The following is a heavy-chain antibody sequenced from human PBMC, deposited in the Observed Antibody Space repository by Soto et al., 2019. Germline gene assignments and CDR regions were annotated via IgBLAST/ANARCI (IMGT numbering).Heavy chain of an antibody. CDR2: INPNSGGT. D-gene: IGHD3-16*02. CDR1: GYSFIGYY. Sequence: SVKGSCKAAGYSFIGYYMHWVRQAPGQGLEWMGWINPNSGGTNYAQKFQGWVTMTRDTSISTAYMELSRLRSDDTAVDYCDSALMITFGGVIGAGAFDISGQRTMVTVSS. J-gene: IGHJ3*02. V-gene: IGHV1-2*04. CDR3: DSALMITFGGVIGAGAFDI.